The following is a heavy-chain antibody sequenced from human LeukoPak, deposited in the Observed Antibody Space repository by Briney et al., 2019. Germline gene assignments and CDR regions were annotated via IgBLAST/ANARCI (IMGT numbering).Heavy chain of an antibody. V-gene: IGHV3-30*02. D-gene: IGHD3-10*01. CDR2: IRYDGSNK. Sequence: GGSLRLSCAASGFTFSSYGMHWVRQAPGKGLEWVAFIRYDGSNKYYADSVKGRFTISRDNSKNTLYLQMNSLRAEDTAVYYCAKDISVRVELALDYWGQGTLVTVSS. CDR3: AKDISVRVELALDY. J-gene: IGHJ4*02. CDR1: GFTFSSYG.